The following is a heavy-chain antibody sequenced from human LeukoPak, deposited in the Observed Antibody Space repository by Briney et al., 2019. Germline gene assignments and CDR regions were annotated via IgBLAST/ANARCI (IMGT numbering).Heavy chain of an antibody. Sequence: GGSLRLSCAASGFTFSSYAMSWVRQAPGKGLEWVSAISGSGGSTYYADSVKGRFTISRDNSKNTLYLQMSSLRAEDTAVYYCAKDLGLYYYDSSGYYPDQDYWGQGTLVTVSS. CDR3: AKDLGLYYYDSSGYYPDQDY. V-gene: IGHV3-23*01. CDR1: GFTFSSYA. CDR2: ISGSGGST. J-gene: IGHJ4*02. D-gene: IGHD3-22*01.